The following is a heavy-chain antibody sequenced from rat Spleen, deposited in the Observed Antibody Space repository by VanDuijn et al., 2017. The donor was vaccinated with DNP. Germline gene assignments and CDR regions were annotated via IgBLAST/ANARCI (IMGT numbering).Heavy chain of an antibody. CDR2: INTGRGGT. D-gene: IGHD1-4*01. J-gene: IGHJ1*01. CDR3: ARRRLPYWYFDF. CDR1: GYTFTSYY. V-gene: IGHV1-43*01. Sequence: QVQLQQSGAELAKPGSSVKISCKASGYTFTSYYISWIKQTTGQDREYIGYINTGRGGTNYNEKFKGKATLTVDTSSSTAFMQLSSLTPDDSAVYYCARRRLPYWYFDFWGPGTMVTVSS.